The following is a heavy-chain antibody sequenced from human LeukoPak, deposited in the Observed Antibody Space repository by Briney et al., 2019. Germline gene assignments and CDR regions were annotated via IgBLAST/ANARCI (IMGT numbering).Heavy chain of an antibody. Sequence: GASVKVSCKASGYTFTSYAMNWVRQAPGQGLEWMGWINTNTGNPTYAQGFTGRFVFSLDTSVSTAYLQISSLKAEDTAVYYCARDQRRGDYFNNKFDPWGQGTLVTVSS. J-gene: IGHJ5*02. CDR2: INTNTGNP. CDR3: ARDQRRGDYFNNKFDP. CDR1: GYTFTSYA. D-gene: IGHD4-17*01. V-gene: IGHV7-4-1*02.